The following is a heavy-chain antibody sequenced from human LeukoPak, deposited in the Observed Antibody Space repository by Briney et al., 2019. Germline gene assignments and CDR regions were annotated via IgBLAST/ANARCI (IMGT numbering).Heavy chain of an antibody. Sequence: PSETLSLTCIVSGGSISSSSYCGCWIRPPPGKRLELIGSIYYSGSTYYNPSLKSRVTISVDTSNNQFSLNLSSVTAADTAVYYCARARGTVTTRGSGKYYFDYWGQGTLVTVSS. J-gene: IGHJ4*02. D-gene: IGHD4-17*01. CDR2: IYYSGST. CDR1: GGSISSSSYC. V-gene: IGHV4-39*02. CDR3: ARARGTVTTRGSGKYYFDY.